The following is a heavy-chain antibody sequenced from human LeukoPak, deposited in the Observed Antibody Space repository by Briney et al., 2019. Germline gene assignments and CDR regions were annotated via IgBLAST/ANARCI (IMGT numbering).Heavy chain of an antibody. V-gene: IGHV4-4*02. J-gene: IGHJ5*02. D-gene: IGHD4-17*01. CDR2: IYHSGST. Sequence: SETLSLTCAVSGGSISSSNWWSWVRQPPGKGLEWIGEIYHSGSTNYNPSLKSRVTISVDKSKNQFSLKLSSVTAADTAVYYCARVGPTTVTTSKWSDPWGQGTLVTVSS. CDR1: GGSISSSNW. CDR3: ARVGPTTVTTSKWSDP.